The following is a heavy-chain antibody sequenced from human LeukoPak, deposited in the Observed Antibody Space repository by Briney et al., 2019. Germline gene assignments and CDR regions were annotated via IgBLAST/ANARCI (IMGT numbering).Heavy chain of an antibody. D-gene: IGHD3-22*01. CDR1: GGSISSSSYY. CDR2: IYYSGST. J-gene: IGHJ4*02. CDR3: ARRDYYDSSGYFGY. Sequence: PSETLSLTCTVSGGSISSSSYYWGWIRQPPGKGLEWIGTIYYSGSTYYNPSLKSRVTISVDTPKNQFSVKLSSVTAADTAVYYCARRDYYDSSGYFGYWGQGTLVTVSS. V-gene: IGHV4-39*01.